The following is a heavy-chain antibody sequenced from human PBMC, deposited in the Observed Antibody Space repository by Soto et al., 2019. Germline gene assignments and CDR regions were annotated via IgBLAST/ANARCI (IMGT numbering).Heavy chain of an antibody. V-gene: IGHV3-30*18. J-gene: IGHJ6*02. D-gene: IGHD2-15*01. CDR2: ISYDGSNK. CDR3: AKDRGGGYCSGGSCYGYYYGMDV. CDR1: GFTFSSYG. Sequence: QVQLVESGGGVVQPGRSLRLSCAASGFTFSSYGMHWVRQAPGKGLEWVAVISYDGSNKYYADSVKGRFTISRDNSKNTQYRQRNGLRAEDRAGYYCAKDRGGGYCSGGSCYGYYYGMDVWGQGTTVTVSS.